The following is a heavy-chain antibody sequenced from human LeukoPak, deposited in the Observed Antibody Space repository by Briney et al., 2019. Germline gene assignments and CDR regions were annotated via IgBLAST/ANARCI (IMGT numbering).Heavy chain of an antibody. CDR1: GGTFSSYA. Sequence: ASVKVSCKASGGTFSSYAISWVRQAPGQGLEWMGIINPSGGSTSYAQKFQGRVTMTRDTSTSTVYMELSSLRSEDTAVYYCARPNYYDSSGYYYWGQGTLVTVSS. J-gene: IGHJ4*02. CDR2: INPSGGST. D-gene: IGHD3-22*01. V-gene: IGHV1-46*01. CDR3: ARPNYYDSSGYYY.